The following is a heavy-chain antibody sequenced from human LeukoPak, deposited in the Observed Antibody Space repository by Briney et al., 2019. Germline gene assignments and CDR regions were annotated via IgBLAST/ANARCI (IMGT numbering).Heavy chain of an antibody. CDR2: ISGSGIST. CDR1: GFTFSSYA. Sequence: GGSLRLSCAASGFTFSSYAMSWVRQAPGKGLEWVPGISGSGISTYYADSVKGRFTISRDNSNNTLYLQMNSLRAEDTAVYYCASSVRREGWPKGDFGYWGQGTLVTVCS. J-gene: IGHJ4*02. V-gene: IGHV3-23*01. CDR3: ASSVRREGWPKGDFGY. D-gene: IGHD5/OR15-5a*01.